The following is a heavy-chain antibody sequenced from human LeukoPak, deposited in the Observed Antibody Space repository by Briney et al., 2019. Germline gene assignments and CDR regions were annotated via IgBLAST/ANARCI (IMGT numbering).Heavy chain of an antibody. D-gene: IGHD2-15*01. CDR2: INPSGGST. V-gene: IGHV1-46*01. CDR3: ARGRTSVVVVAATDRDFDL. J-gene: IGHJ2*01. Sequence: GASVKVSCKSSGYTFTSNYMHWVRQAPGQGLEWMGIINPSGGSTSYAQKFQGRVTMTRDTSTSTVYMELSSLRSEDTAVYYCARGRTSVVVVAATDRDFDLWGRGTLVTVSS. CDR1: GYTFTSNY.